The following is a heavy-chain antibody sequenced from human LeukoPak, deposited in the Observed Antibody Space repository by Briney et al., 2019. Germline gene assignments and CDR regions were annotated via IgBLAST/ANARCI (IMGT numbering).Heavy chain of an antibody. CDR3: ARDRGGYSYGTFDY. D-gene: IGHD5-18*01. V-gene: IGHV3-23*01. CDR1: GFTFSIYG. J-gene: IGHJ4*02. CDR2: ISDNGGNT. Sequence: GGSLRFSCAASGFTFSIYGMGWVRQAPGKGLEWVSSISDNGGNTYYADSAKGRFTISRDNSKNTLYLQMNSLRAEDTAVYYCARDRGGYSYGTFDYWGQGTLVTVSS.